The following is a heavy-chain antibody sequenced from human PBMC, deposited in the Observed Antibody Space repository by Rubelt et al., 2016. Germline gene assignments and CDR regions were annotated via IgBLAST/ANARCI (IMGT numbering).Heavy chain of an antibody. CDR2: LNPVMGVL. CDR3: ASGSGGAAAGPYFRS. D-gene: IGHD6-13*01. J-gene: IGHJ5*02. CDR1: GGVFSSYA. V-gene: IGHV1-69*04. Sequence: QVQLVQSGAEAKKPGSSVKVSCRASGGVFSSYAYNWVRQVPGQVLEWMGRLNPVMGVLKYARKFQDRITISAGASTGFLEGNDLRSEDTAIYYCASGSGGAAAGPYFRSWGQGTLVIVSS.